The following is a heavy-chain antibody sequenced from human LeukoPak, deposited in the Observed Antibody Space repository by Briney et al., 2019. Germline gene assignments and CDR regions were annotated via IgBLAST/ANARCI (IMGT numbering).Heavy chain of an antibody. V-gene: IGHV3-43*02. CDR3: AKGGSTAARPFDY. CDR2: ISGDGSTT. D-gene: IGHD6-6*01. CDR1: GFTFDDYA. J-gene: IGHJ4*02. Sequence: PGGSLRLSCAVSGFTFDDYAMHWGRQAPEKGLEWVSLISGDGSTTYYADSVKGRFTISRDSSKNSLYLQMTSLRTEDPALYYCAKGGSTAARPFDYWGQGILGTVSS.